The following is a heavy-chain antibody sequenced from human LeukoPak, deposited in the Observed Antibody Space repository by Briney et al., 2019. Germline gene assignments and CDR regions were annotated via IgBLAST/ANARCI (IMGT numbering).Heavy chain of an antibody. J-gene: IGHJ6*03. CDR1: GYSISSGFY. CDR2: VYHGGSS. V-gene: IGHV4-38-2*02. Sequence: SETLSLTCTVSGYSISSGFYWGWIRQPPGKGLEWIGNVYHGGSSYYNPSLKSRVTMSVDTSKNQFSLKLSSVTAADTAVYYCARARHYYDSSGYYPLYYYYMDVWGKGTTVTISS. CDR3: ARARHYYDSSGYYPLYYYYMDV. D-gene: IGHD3-22*01.